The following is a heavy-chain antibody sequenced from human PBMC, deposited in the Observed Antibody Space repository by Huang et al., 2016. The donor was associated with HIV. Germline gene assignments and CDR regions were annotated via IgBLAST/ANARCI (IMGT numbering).Heavy chain of an antibody. J-gene: IGHJ3*01. CDR2: IRYYGNND. D-gene: IGHD6-13*01. CDR1: GFPFSAYG. V-gene: IGHV3-30*02. CDR3: VKERGSSRARSSFDF. Sequence: QVRLVESGGGVVQPGASLTLSCSASGFPFSAYGMDGVRQAPGKGLEWVSFIRYYGNNDYLIGSVKGRFTISRDNSNNTLYLRMNSLRPEDTAVYYCVKERGSSRARSSFDFWGQGTSVIVSS.